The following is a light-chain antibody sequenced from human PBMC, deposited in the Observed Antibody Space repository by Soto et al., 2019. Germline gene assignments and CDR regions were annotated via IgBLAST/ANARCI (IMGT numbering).Light chain of an antibody. CDR3: TSWTTSTTMI. J-gene: IGLJ2*01. CDR1: SSDIGAYNF. CDR2: DVN. Sequence: QSVLTQPASVSGCPGQSITISCTGTSSDIGAYNFVSWYQQHPGKAPKLMLYDVNIRPSGVSNRFSGSKSGNTASLTISGLQAEDEADYYCTSWTTSTTMIFGGGTKVTV. V-gene: IGLV2-14*03.